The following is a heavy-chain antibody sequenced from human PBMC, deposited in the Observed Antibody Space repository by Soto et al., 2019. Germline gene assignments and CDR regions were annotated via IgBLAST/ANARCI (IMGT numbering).Heavy chain of an antibody. CDR3: PRGGGYSSSWPNWFDP. CDR2: IYPGDSDT. Sequence: GESLKNSCQGFGIRFTGYGIGLVRTLPGKGLEWMGIIYPGDSDTRYSPSFQVQVTISADKSISTAYLQWSSLKASDTAMYYCPRGGGYSSSWPNWFDPWGQGTLVTVS. V-gene: IGHV5-51*01. J-gene: IGHJ5*02. CDR1: GIRFTGYG. D-gene: IGHD6-13*01.